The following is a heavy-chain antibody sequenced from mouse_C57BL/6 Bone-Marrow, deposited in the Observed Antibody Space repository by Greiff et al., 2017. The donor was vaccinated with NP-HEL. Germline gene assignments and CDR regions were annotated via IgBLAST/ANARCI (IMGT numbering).Heavy chain of an antibody. V-gene: IGHV1-69*01. Sequence: QVQLQQPGAELVMPGASVKLSCKASGYTFTSYWMHWVKQRPGQGLEWIGEIDPSASYTNYNQKFKGKSTLTVDKSSSTAYMQLSSLTSEDSAVYYCARRLYGDYWGQGTTLTVSS. J-gene: IGHJ2*01. CDR3: ARRLYGDY. D-gene: IGHD1-2*01. CDR1: GYTFTSYW. CDR2: IDPSASYT.